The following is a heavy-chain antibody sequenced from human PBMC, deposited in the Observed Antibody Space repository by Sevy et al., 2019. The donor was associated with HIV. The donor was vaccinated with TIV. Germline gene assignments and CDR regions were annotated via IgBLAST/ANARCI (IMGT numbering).Heavy chain of an antibody. CDR1: GGPVNTYA. D-gene: IGHD1-1*01. J-gene: IGHJ6*02. CDR2: TIPLFGTT. V-gene: IGHV1-69*13. CDR3: ASEVGGSLRLERLTSYYGVDV. Sequence: ASVKVSCKASGGPVNTYAITWIRQAPGQGLEWMGGTIPLFGTTNYAQKFQGRVTITADESRTTAYLEVSSLRSEDTAVYYCASEVGGSLRLERLTSYYGVDVWGQGTTVTVSS.